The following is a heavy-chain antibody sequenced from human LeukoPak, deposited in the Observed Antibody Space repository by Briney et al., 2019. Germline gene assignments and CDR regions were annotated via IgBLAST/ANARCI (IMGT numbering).Heavy chain of an antibody. J-gene: IGHJ4*02. Sequence: GESLKISCKGSGYSFSSNWIAWVRQMPGKGLEWMGIIYPGDSDARYSPSFQGQVTFSADKSINTAYLQWSNLKASDTAMYYCARGHGWVDYWGQGALVTVSS. D-gene: IGHD6-19*01. V-gene: IGHV5-51*01. CDR3: ARGHGWVDY. CDR2: IYPGDSDA. CDR1: GYSFSSNW.